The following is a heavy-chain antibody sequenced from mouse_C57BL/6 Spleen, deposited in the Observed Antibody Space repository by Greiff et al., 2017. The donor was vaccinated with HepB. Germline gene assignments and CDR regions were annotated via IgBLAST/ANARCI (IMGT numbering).Heavy chain of an antibody. J-gene: IGHJ2*01. CDR3: ARAKSITTLDYFDY. V-gene: IGHV1-58*01. CDR1: GYTFTSYG. CDR2: IHIGNGNT. Sequence: VQLQQSGAELVRPGSSVKLSCKPSGYTFTSYGINWVKQRPGQGLEWIGNIHIGNGNTKYNEKFKGKATLTSDTSSSTAYMQLSSLTSEDSAIYYCARAKSITTLDYFDYWGQGTTLTVSS. D-gene: IGHD1-1*01.